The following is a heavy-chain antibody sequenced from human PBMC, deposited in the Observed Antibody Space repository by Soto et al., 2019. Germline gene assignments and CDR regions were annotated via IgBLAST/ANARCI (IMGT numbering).Heavy chain of an antibody. D-gene: IGHD2-21*02. J-gene: IGHJ4*02. CDR1: GYTFTSYA. CDR3: ARSIVVVTALDY. V-gene: IGHV1-3*01. Sequence: ASVKVSCKASGYTFTSYAMHWVRQAPGQGLEWMGWINAGNGNTKYSQRFQGRVTITRDTSASTAYMELSSLRSEDTAVYYCARSIVVVTALDYWGQGTLVTVSS. CDR2: INAGNGNT.